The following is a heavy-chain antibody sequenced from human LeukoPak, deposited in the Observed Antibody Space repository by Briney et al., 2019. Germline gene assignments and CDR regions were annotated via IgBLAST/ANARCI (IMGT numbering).Heavy chain of an antibody. CDR2: ISKDGTDK. V-gene: IGHV3-30*03. CDR3: ARGMTGLFDY. Sequence: GGSLRLSCAASGFTFSSFGMHWVRQAPGKGLEWVAVISKDGTDKFYGDSVKGRFTISRDNSKDTLYLQMNSLRAEDTAVYYCARGMTGLFDYWGQGTLVTVSS. D-gene: IGHD3-9*01. CDR1: GFTFSSFG. J-gene: IGHJ4*02.